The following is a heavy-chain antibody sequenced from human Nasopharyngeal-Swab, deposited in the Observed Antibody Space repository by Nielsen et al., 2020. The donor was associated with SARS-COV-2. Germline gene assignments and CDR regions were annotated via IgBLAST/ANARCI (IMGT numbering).Heavy chain of an antibody. CDR2: ISYEGSKK. D-gene: IGHD3-10*01. J-gene: IGHJ3*02. Sequence: GESLKISCTASGFSFNNYGMHWVRQAPGKGLEWVAMISYEGSKKKYAESVEGRFTISRDFSKNTLYLQMNSLRPEDTAMYYCAKANVIFWFGQFKNDGFDIWGQGTMVVVSS. CDR3: AKANVIFWFGQFKNDGFDI. V-gene: IGHV3-30*18. CDR1: GFSFNNYG.